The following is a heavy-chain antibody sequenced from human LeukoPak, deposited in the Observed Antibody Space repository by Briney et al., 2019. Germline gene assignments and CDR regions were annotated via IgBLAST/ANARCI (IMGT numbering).Heavy chain of an antibody. Sequence: GGSLRLSCAASGFILSNYGMHWVRQAPGKGLEWVAVIWYDENNKYYTDSVKGRFTISRDNSKDTLYLQMNSLRAEDTAVYYCAREWGYGDPFGFFDYWGQGTLVTVSS. CDR3: AREWGYGDPFGFFDY. J-gene: IGHJ4*02. D-gene: IGHD4-17*01. CDR2: IWYDENNK. V-gene: IGHV3-33*01. CDR1: GFILSNYG.